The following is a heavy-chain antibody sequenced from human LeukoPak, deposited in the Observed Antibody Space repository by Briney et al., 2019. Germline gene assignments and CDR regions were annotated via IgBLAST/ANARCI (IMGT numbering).Heavy chain of an antibody. D-gene: IGHD3-22*01. V-gene: IGHV4-31*03. J-gene: IGHJ3*02. CDR1: GGSISSGGYY. CDR2: IYYSGST. Sequence: SETLSLTCTVSGGSISSGGYYWSWIRQHPGKGLEWIGYIYYSGSTYYNPSLKSRVTIPVDTSKNQFSLKLSSVTAADTAVYYCARDTDSSGYGAFDIWGQGTMVTVSS. CDR3: ARDTDSSGYGAFDI.